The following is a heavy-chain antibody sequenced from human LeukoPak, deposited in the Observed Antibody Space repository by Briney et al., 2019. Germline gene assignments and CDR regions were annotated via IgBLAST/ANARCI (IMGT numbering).Heavy chain of an antibody. V-gene: IGHV3-48*03. CDR2: ISSSGSTI. CDR3: ARAHPTYGSPP. CDR1: GFTFSSYE. D-gene: IGHD3-10*01. J-gene: IGHJ5*02. Sequence: GGSLRLSCAASGFTFSSYEMNWVRQAPGKGLEWVSYISSSGSTIYYADSVKGRFTISRDNAKNSLYLQMNSLRAEDTAVYYCARAHPTYGSPPWGQGTLVTVSS.